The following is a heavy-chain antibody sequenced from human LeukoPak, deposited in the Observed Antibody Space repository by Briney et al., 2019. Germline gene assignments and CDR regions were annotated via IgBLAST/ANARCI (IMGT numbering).Heavy chain of an antibody. V-gene: IGHV3-23*01. D-gene: IGHD3-22*01. J-gene: IGHJ4*02. CDR2: ISGSGGGT. CDR1: GFTFTTYA. Sequence: GGSLRLSCAASGFTFTTYAMSWVRQAPGKGLEWVSLISGSGGGTYYADSVKGRFTISRDNAKNSLYLQVNSLRAEDTAVYYCARDRVDAYYDSSGYRNYWGQGTLVTVSS. CDR3: ARDRVDAYYDSSGYRNY.